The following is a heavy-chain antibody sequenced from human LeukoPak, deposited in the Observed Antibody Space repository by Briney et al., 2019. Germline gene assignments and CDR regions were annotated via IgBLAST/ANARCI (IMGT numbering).Heavy chain of an antibody. CDR3: ARRDGSGSYSPSFDY. CDR1: GYSFTSYW. Sequence: GESLKISCKGSGYSFTSYWIGWVRQMPGKGLGWMGIIYPGDSDTRYSPSFQGQVTISADKSIRTAYLQWSSLQASAPAMYCSARRDGSGSYSPSFDYWGQGTLVTVSS. CDR2: IYPGDSDT. V-gene: IGHV5-51*01. D-gene: IGHD3-10*01. J-gene: IGHJ4*02.